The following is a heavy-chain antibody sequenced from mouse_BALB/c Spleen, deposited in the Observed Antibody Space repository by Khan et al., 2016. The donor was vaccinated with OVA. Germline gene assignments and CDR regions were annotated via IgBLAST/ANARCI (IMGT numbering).Heavy chain of an antibody. CDR1: GYSITSGYG. Sequence: EVQLQESGPGLVKPSQSLSLTCTVTGYSITSGYGWNWIRQFPGNKLEWMGYLSYSGSTNYNPSLKSRISITRDTSKNPFFLQLNSVTTEYTATYYCARTARIKYWGQGTTLTVSS. V-gene: IGHV3-2*02. D-gene: IGHD1-2*01. CDR2: LSYSGST. CDR3: ARTARIKY. J-gene: IGHJ2*01.